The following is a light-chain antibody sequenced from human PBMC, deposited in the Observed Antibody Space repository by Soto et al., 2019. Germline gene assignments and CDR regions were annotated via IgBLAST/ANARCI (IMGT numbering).Light chain of an antibody. CDR1: QSVSSY. Sequence: DIQMTQSASSLSASVGDRVTIPCRASQSVSSYVNWYQHKPGKAPKLLIFTTSSLESGVPSRFSGSGAGTEFTLTISSLPPEDFATYYCQQTSIIPWTFGQGTTVEF. J-gene: IGKJ1*01. CDR3: QQTSIIPWT. CDR2: TTS. V-gene: IGKV1-39*01.